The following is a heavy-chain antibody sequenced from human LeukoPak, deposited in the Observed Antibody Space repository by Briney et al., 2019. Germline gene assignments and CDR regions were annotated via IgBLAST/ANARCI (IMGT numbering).Heavy chain of an antibody. CDR1: GGSISSYY. CDR2: IYTSGST. Sequence: PSETLSLTCTVSGGSISSYYWSWIRQPAGNGLEWIGRIYTSGSTNYNPSLKSRVTMSVDTSKNQFSLKLSSVTAADTAVYYCARDVPAAMLYYYYYMDVWGKGTTVTVSS. V-gene: IGHV4-4*07. J-gene: IGHJ6*03. CDR3: ARDVPAAMLYYYYYMDV. D-gene: IGHD2-2*01.